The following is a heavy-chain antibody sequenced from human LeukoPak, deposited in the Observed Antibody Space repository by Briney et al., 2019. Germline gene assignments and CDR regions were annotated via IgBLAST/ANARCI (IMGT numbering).Heavy chain of an antibody. Sequence: ASVKVSCKASGGTFSSYDICWVRQAPGQGLEWMGGIIPIFGTANYAQKFQGRVTITADESTSTAYMELSSLRSEDTAVYYCARDLGYYDSSGYYYNYFDYWGQGTLVTVSS. CDR3: ARDLGYYDSSGYYYNYFDY. V-gene: IGHV1-69*13. CDR2: IIPIFGTA. CDR1: GGTFSSYD. D-gene: IGHD3-22*01. J-gene: IGHJ4*02.